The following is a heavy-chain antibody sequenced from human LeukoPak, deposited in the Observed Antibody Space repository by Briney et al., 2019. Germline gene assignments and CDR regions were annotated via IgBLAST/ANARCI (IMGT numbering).Heavy chain of an antibody. Sequence: SVKVSCKASGGTLSNYGISWVRQAPGQGLEWMGRIIPLLDITTYAERFQGRVTITADKSTSTDYMEVSSLRSEDTAVYYCATDGPAARGADYLYGLDVWGQGTTVTVSS. D-gene: IGHD2-2*01. J-gene: IGHJ6*02. V-gene: IGHV1-69*04. CDR3: ATDGPAARGADYLYGLDV. CDR2: IIPLLDIT. CDR1: GGTLSNYG.